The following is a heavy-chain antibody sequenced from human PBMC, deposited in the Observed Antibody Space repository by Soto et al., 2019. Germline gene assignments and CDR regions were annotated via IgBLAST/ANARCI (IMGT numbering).Heavy chain of an antibody. CDR1: GFTFSYYG. CDR3: SRALRIAYVSGYYGMDV. CDR2: ISYDGRNT. Sequence: QVQLVESGGGVVQPGRSLRLSCAASGFTFSYYGMHWVRQAPGKGLEWVSFISYDGRNTDFADSVKGRFTVSRDDSKSTLYLQINSLRADNTAVYYCSRALRIAYVSGYYGMDVWGQGTTVSVSS. J-gene: IGHJ6*02. D-gene: IGHD3-16*01. V-gene: IGHV3-30*03.